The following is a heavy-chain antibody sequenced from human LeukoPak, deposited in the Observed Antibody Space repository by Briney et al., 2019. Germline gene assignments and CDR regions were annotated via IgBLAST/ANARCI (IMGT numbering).Heavy chain of an antibody. D-gene: IGHD3-10*01. CDR3: AKDLVTGSLDY. V-gene: IGHV3-23*01. Sequence: GGSLRLSCAASGFTFSSYGMSWVRQAPGKGLEWVSSISSSGGSTYYADSVRGRFTISRDNSKNTLYLQMNSLRAEDTAIYYCAKDLVTGSLDYWGQGTLVTVSS. CDR2: ISSSGGST. J-gene: IGHJ4*02. CDR1: GFTFSSYG.